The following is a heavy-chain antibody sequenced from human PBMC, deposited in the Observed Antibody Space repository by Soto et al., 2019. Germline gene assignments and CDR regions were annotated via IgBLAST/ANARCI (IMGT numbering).Heavy chain of an antibody. D-gene: IGHD3-9*01. Sequence: SVKGAWKGAGGALRSYASSWVRQAPGQGLEWMGGIIPIFGTANYAQKFQGRVTITADESTSTAYMELSSLRSEETAVYYCARDQLRYFDWLLRFDYWGQG. CDR2: IIPIFGTA. CDR1: GGALRSYA. V-gene: IGHV1-69*01. CDR3: ARDQLRYFDWLLRFDY. J-gene: IGHJ4*02.